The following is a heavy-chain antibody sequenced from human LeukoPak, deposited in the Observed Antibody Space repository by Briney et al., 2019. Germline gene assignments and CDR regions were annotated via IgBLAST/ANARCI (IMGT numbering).Heavy chain of an antibody. D-gene: IGHD6-19*01. V-gene: IGHV4-39*07. J-gene: IGHJ5*02. CDR2: IYYSGST. Sequence: PSETLSLTCTVSGGSISSGSYYWSWIRQPPGKGLEWIGSIYYSGSTYYNPSLKSRVTISVDTSKNQFSLKLSSVTAADTAVYYCARDPYIAVAGTRFDPWGQGTLVTVSS. CDR1: GGSISSGSYY. CDR3: ARDPYIAVAGTRFDP.